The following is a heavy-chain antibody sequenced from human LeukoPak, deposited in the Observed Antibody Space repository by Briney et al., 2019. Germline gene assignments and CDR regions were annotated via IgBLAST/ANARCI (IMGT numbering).Heavy chain of an antibody. J-gene: IGHJ4*02. D-gene: IGHD3-16*01. V-gene: IGHV3-7*01. CDR2: INVGGSEI. CDR3: AMGGHVYS. Sequence: GGSLRLSCALSGLTFSGFWMTWVRQAPGRGLEWVANINVGGSEIHYLDSVNGPFTISRDNANNPLYLQMNSLRAQETTVYLGAMGGHVYSLGPGTLVTVSS. CDR1: GLTFSGFW.